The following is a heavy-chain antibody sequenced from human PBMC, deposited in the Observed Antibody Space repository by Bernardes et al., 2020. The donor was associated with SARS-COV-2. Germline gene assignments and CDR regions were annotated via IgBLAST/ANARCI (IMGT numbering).Heavy chain of an antibody. Sequence: LRLSCTSSKILLSNYAMSWVRQAPGRGLEWVSLLSKYADNTHYADSVKGRFTISRDTSKNTLYMQMNRLRADDTAIYYCAIDFDSSSFYDDFWGQGTVVNVSS. CDR3: AIDFDSSSFYDDF. V-gene: IGHV3-23*01. J-gene: IGHJ4*02. CDR1: KILLSNYA. D-gene: IGHD3-3*01. CDR2: LSKYADNT.